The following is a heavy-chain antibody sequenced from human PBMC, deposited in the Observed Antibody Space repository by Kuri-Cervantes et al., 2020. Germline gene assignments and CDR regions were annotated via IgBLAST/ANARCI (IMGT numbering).Heavy chain of an antibody. CDR1: GGTFSSYA. CDR2: IIPIFGTA. D-gene: IGHD3-3*01. J-gene: IGHJ6*03. CDR3: AAGFWSGYSYYYYYMDV. Sequence: SVKVSCKASGGTFSSYAISWVRQAPGQGLEWMGGIIPIFGTANYAQKFQGRVTITADESTSTAYMELSSLRSEDTAVYYCAAGFWSGYSYYYYYMDVWGQGTTVTVSS. V-gene: IGHV1-69*13.